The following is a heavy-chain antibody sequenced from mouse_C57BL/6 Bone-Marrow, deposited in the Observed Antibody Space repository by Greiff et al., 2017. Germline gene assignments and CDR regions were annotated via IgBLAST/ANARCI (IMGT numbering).Heavy chain of an antibody. Sequence: VQLQQPGAELVKPGASVKLSCKASGYTFTSYWMQWVKQRPGQGLEWIGGIDPSDSSTNYNQKFKGKATLTVDKSSSTAYMKRSSLTSEASAVYYCAREGVLLRPFAYWGQGTLVTVSA. V-gene: IGHV1-50*01. CDR3: AREGVLLRPFAY. J-gene: IGHJ3*01. CDR1: GYTFTSYW. D-gene: IGHD1-1*01. CDR2: IDPSDSST.